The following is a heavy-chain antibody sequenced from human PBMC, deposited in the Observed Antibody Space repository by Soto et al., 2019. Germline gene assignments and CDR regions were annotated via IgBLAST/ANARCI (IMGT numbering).Heavy chain of an antibody. CDR1: GYTFTSYY. CDR2: INPSGGST. CDR3: ASTSAARPKYYYYGMDV. Sequence: ASVKVSCKASGYTFTSYYMHWVRQAPGQGLEWMGIINPSGGSTSYAQKFQGRVTMTRDTSTSTVYMELSSLRSEDTAVYYCASTSAARPKYYYYGMDVWGQGTTVTVSS. V-gene: IGHV1-46*01. J-gene: IGHJ6*02. D-gene: IGHD6-6*01.